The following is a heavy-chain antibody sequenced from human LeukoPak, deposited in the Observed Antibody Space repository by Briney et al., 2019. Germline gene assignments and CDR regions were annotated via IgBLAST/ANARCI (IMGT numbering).Heavy chain of an antibody. CDR1: GGSISSSSYY. CDR2: IYYSGST. J-gene: IGHJ4*02. V-gene: IGHV4-39*01. Sequence: PSETLSLTCTVSGGSISSSSYYWGWIRQPPGKGLEWIENIYYSGSTYYNPSLKSRVTISVDTSQNQFSLKLSSVTAADTAVYYCASGYYYERGADHGGKGTLVTVSS. D-gene: IGHD3-22*01. CDR3: ASGYYYERGADH.